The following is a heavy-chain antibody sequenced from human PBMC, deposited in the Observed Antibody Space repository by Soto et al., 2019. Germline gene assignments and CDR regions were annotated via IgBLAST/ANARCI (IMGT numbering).Heavy chain of an antibody. J-gene: IGHJ5*02. CDR2: IYYSGST. D-gene: IGHD4-4*01. Sequence: TLSLTCTVSGGSISSGDYYWSWIRQPPGKGLEWIGYIYYSGSTYYNPSLKSRVTISVDTSKNQFSLKLSSVTAADTAVYYCAREPRLVTTHWFDPWGQGTLVTVSS. V-gene: IGHV4-30-4*01. CDR1: GGSISSGDYY. CDR3: AREPRLVTTHWFDP.